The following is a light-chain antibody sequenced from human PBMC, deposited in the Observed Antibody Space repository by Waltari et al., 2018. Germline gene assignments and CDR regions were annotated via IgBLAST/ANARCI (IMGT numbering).Light chain of an antibody. CDR1: QGFGRK. CDR3: QQYDNWPLT. V-gene: IGKV3D-15*01. CDR2: GVS. Sequence: ETVMTQSPATLSVAPGERATLSCRASQGFGRKLAWYQQKPGQAPRRLIHGVSTRATGVPARFSGSGSGAEFTLTISSLQSEDFEVYYCQQYDNWPLTFGGGTKVEIK. J-gene: IGKJ4*01.